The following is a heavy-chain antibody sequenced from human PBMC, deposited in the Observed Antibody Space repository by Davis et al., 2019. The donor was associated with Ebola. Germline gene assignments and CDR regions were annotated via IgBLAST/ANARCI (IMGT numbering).Heavy chain of an antibody. D-gene: IGHD6-19*01. J-gene: IGHJ6*02. CDR3: ARGPSPSIAVAGTANYYYGMDV. CDR2: IYSGGST. CDR1: GFTVSSNY. V-gene: IGHV3-66*01. Sequence: PGGSLRLSCAASGFTVSSNYMSWVRQAPGKGLEWVSVIYSGGSTYYADSVKGRFTISRDNSKNTLYLQMNSLRAEDTAVYYCARGPSPSIAVAGTANYYYGMDVWGQGTTVTVSS.